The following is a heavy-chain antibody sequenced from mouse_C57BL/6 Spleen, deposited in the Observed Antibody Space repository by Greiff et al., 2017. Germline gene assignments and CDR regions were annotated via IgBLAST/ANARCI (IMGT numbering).Heavy chain of an antibody. J-gene: IGHJ3*01. CDR1: GYSITSGYY. Sequence: DVQLQESGPGLVKPSQSLSLTCSVTGYSITSGYYWNWIRQFPGNKLEWMGYISYDGSNNYNPSLKNRISITRDTSKNQFFLKLNSVTTEDTATYYCAREHGSSYDWFAYWGQGTLVTVSA. V-gene: IGHV3-6*01. D-gene: IGHD1-1*01. CDR2: ISYDGSN. CDR3: AREHGSSYDWFAY.